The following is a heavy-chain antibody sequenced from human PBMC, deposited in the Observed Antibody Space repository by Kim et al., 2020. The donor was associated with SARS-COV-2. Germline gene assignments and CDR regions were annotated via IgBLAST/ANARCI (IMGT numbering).Heavy chain of an antibody. Sequence: GGSLRLSCAASGFTFSNAWMSWVRQAPGKGLEWVGRIKSKTDGGTTDYAAPVKGRFTISRDDSKNTLYLQMNSLKTEDTAVYYCTTGDTMIPTFDYWGQGTLVTVSS. V-gene: IGHV3-15*01. CDR3: TTGDTMIPTFDY. J-gene: IGHJ4*02. D-gene: IGHD3-22*01. CDR1: GFTFSNAW. CDR2: IKSKTDGGTT.